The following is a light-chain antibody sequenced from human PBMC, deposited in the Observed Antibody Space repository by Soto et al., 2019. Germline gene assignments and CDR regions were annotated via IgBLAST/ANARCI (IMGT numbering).Light chain of an antibody. CDR2: RNN. CDR3: AAWDDSLSGRV. V-gene: IGLV1-47*01. CDR1: SSNIGSDY. Sequence: QSVLTQPPSVSGTPGQRVTISCSGSSSNIGSDYVYWFQQLPGTAPKVLIYRNNQRPSGVPDRFPGSKSGTSASLAISGLRSEDEADYYCAAWDDSLSGRVFGGGTKLTVL. J-gene: IGLJ3*02.